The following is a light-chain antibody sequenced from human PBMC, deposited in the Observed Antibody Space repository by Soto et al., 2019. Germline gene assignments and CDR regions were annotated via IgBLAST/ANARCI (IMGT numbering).Light chain of an antibody. V-gene: IGLV2-14*03. CDR1: RTDVDGYDY. Sequence: QSVLTQPASVSGSPGQSIAISCTGVRTDVDGYDYVSWYQQHPGQAPQLIIYDVYNRPSGVSHRFSGSKSGDTASLTISGLQAEDEADYYCAAWDGSLNAYVFGTGTKVTVL. CDR2: DVY. CDR3: AAWDGSLNAYV. J-gene: IGLJ1*01.